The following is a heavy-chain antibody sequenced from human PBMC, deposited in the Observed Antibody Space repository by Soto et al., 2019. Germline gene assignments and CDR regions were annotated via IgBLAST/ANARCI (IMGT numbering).Heavy chain of an antibody. Sequence: GGSLRLSCTSSGFTFGDYAMSWFRQAPGKGLEWVGFIRSKAYGGTTEYAASVKGRFTISRDDSKSIAYLQMNSLKTEDTAVYYCTRDQSRPPRTATWGQGTLVTVSS. CDR3: TRDQSRPPRTAT. V-gene: IGHV3-49*03. CDR1: GFTFGDYA. CDR2: IRSKAYGGTT. J-gene: IGHJ5*02.